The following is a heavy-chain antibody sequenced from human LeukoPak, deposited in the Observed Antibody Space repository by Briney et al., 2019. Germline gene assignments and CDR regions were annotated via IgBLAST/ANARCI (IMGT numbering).Heavy chain of an antibody. CDR3: AREDDILSGAFGFDP. Sequence: GASVKVSCTASGYTFSDYYMHWVRQAPGQGLEWMGWISPNKGGTNCAQKFQGRVTMTRDTSISTAYMELNNLTSDDTAVYYCAREDDILSGAFGFDPWGQGTLVTVSS. CDR1: GYTFSDYY. V-gene: IGHV1-2*02. D-gene: IGHD3-9*01. J-gene: IGHJ5*02. CDR2: ISPNKGGT.